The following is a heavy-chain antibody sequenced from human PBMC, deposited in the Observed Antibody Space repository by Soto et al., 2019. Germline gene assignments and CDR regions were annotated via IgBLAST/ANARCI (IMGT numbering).Heavy chain of an antibody. CDR3: ARDPRRDGYNRFDC. CDR1: GFTFSAYG. D-gene: IGHD5-18*01. J-gene: IGHJ4*02. V-gene: IGHV3-33*01. CDR2: IWYDGSNK. Sequence: GGSLRLSCATSGFTFSAYGMHWVRQAPGKGLEWVAVIWYDGSNKYYADSVKGRFTISRDNSKNTLFLQMNNLRADDTAVYYCARDPRRDGYNRFDCRGQGPPVTAPQ.